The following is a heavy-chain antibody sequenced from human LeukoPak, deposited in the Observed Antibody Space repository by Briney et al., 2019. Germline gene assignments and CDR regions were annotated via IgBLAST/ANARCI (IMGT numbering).Heavy chain of an antibody. CDR2: IIPIFGTA. V-gene: IGHV1-69*13. D-gene: IGHD1-26*01. CDR1: GGTFSSYA. Sequence: SVKVSCKASGGTFSSYAISWVRQAPGQGLEWMGGIIPIFGTANYAQKFQGRVTITADEPTSTAYMELSSLRSEDTAVYYCASGWAGGWELPPCFDYWGQGTLVTVSS. J-gene: IGHJ4*02. CDR3: ASGWAGGWELPPCFDY.